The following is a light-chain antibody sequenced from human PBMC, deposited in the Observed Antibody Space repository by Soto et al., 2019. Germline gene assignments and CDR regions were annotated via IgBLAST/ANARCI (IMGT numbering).Light chain of an antibody. CDR2: KTS. CDR1: QSIGSW. V-gene: IGKV1-5*03. J-gene: IGKJ2*01. Sequence: DIQMTQSPSTLSASVGERVSITCRASQSIGSWLAWYQQKPGKAPNLLIYKTSILETGVPSRFSGSESGTEFTLTISSLQPYDFATYYCQHYIDYPYTFGQGTKLEIK. CDR3: QHYIDYPYT.